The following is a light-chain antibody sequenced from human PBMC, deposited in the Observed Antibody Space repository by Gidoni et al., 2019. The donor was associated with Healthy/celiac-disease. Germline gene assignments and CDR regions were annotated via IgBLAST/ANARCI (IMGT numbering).Light chain of an antibody. CDR3: QQSYSTPHT. Sequence: IQMTQSPSSLSASVGDRVTLTCRASQSISSYLNWYQQKPGKAPKLLIYAASSLQSGVPSRFSGSGSGKDFTITISSLQPEDFATYYCQQSYSTPHTFGQGTKLEIK. J-gene: IGKJ2*01. CDR2: AAS. CDR1: QSISSY. V-gene: IGKV1-39*01.